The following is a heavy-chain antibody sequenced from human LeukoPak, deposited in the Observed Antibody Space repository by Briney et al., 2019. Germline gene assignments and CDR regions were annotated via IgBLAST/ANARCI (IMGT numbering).Heavy chain of an antibody. J-gene: IGHJ5*02. CDR2: IIPIFGTA. CDR1: GGTFSSYA. V-gene: IGHV1-69*13. D-gene: IGHD4-17*01. CDR3: APRATTALFFAP. Sequence: ASVKVSCKASGGTFSSYAISWVRQAPGQGLEWMGGIIPIFGTANYAQKFQGRVTITADESTSTAYMELSSLRSEDTAVYYCAPRATTALFFAPWGQGTLVTVSS.